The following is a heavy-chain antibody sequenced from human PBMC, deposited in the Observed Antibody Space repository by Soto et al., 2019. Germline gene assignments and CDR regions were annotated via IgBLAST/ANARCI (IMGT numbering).Heavy chain of an antibody. D-gene: IGHD1-1*01. CDR3: ARDGSRGYDMDV. J-gene: IGHJ6*02. Sequence: EVQVVESGGGLIQPGGSLRLSCAGSGFDFSNYNMDWVRQAPGKGLEWISYISNTARTIFYADSVKGRFTISRDNARNSLFVQMNSLKDEDMAVYYCARDGSRGYDMDVWGQGTTVTVSS. V-gene: IGHV3-48*02. CDR1: GFDFSNYN. CDR2: ISNTARTI.